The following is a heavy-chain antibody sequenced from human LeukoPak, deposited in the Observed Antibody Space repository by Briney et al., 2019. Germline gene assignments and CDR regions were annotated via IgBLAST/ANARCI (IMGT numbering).Heavy chain of an antibody. CDR1: GYTFTGYY. Sequence: ASVEVSCKASGYTFTGYYMHWVRQAPGQGLEWMGWINPNSGGTNYAQKFQGWVTMTRDTSISTAYMELSRLRSDDTAVYYCARASAYDILTGHTYYYYYGMDVWGQGTTVTVSS. CDR3: ARASAYDILTGHTYYYYYGMDV. V-gene: IGHV1-2*04. CDR2: INPNSGGT. D-gene: IGHD3-9*01. J-gene: IGHJ6*02.